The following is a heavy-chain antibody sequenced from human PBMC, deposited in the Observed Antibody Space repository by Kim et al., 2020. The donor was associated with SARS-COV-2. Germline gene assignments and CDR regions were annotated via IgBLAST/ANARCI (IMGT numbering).Heavy chain of an antibody. CDR2: IWYDGSNK. CDR1: GFTFSSYG. J-gene: IGHJ6*03. CDR3: AREEGVYYDFWSGYYWPDRDYYYYMDV. D-gene: IGHD3-3*01. Sequence: GGSLRLSCAASGFTFSSYGMHWVRQAPGKGLEWVAVIWYDGSNKYYADSVKGRFTISRDNSKNTLYLQMNSLRAEDTAVYYCAREEGVYYDFWSGYYWPDRDYYYYMDVWGKGTTVTVSS. V-gene: IGHV3-33*01.